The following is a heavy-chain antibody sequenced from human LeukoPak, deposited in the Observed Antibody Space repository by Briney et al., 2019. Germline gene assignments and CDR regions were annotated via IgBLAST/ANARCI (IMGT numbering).Heavy chain of an antibody. J-gene: IGHJ4*02. CDR1: GDSISNSY. D-gene: IGHD2/OR15-2a*01. V-gene: IGHV4-59*01. CDR2: IYHSGST. Sequence: PSETLSLTCTVSGDSISNSYWSWIRQPPGKGLEWIAYIYHSGSTNYNPSLKSRVTISIDTSKNQFSLRLSSVTAADTAMYYCARFYRRDYFDYWGQGTLVTVSS. CDR3: ARFYRRDYFDY.